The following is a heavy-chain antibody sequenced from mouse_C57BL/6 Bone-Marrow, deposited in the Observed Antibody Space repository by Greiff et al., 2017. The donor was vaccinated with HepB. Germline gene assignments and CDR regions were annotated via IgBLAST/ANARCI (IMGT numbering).Heavy chain of an antibody. Sequence: EVQLVESGGDLVKPGGSLKLSCAASGFTFSSYGMSWVRQTPDKRLEWVATISSGGSYTYYPDSVKGRFTISRDNAKNTLYLQMSSLKSEDTAMYYCARHWVTTRGFYAMDYWGQGTSVTVSS. CDR2: ISSGGSYT. CDR1: GFTFSSYG. J-gene: IGHJ4*01. CDR3: ARHWVTTRGFYAMDY. D-gene: IGHD2-2*01. V-gene: IGHV5-6*01.